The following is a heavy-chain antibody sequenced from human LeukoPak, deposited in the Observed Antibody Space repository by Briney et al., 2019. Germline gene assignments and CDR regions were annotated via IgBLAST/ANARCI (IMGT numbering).Heavy chain of an antibody. CDR2: ISSSGTT. CDR3: ARGPYSYDSSGAFDI. J-gene: IGHJ3*02. CDR1: GDSISSGDYY. V-gene: IGHV4-61*02. Sequence: PSETLSLTCTVSGDSISSGDYYWSWIRQPAGKGLEWIGRISSSGTTNYNPSLKSRVTISVDTSKNQFSLKLSSVTAADTAVYFCARGPYSYDSSGAFDIWGQGTMVTVSS. D-gene: IGHD3-22*01.